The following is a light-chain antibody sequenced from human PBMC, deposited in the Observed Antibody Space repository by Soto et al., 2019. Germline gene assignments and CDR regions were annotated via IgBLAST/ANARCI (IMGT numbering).Light chain of an antibody. Sequence: DIQMTQSPSSLSASVGDAVSLTCRASRSISNYLNWYQQKPGRAPKLLISGASSLQRGVPSRFSGSGSGTTFTLTITTLKPDDFAISFCQQSYTAPYTFGPGTKVEIK. CDR1: RSISNY. J-gene: IGKJ3*01. CDR3: QQSYTAPYT. V-gene: IGKV1-39*01. CDR2: GAS.